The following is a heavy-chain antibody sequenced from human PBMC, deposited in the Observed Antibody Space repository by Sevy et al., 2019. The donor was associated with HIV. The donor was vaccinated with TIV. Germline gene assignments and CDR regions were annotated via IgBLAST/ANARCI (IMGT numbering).Heavy chain of an antibody. D-gene: IGHD4-4*01. J-gene: IGHJ4*02. V-gene: IGHV3-23*01. Sequence: GGSLRLSCAASGFTFSNYAVSWVRQAPGKGLEWVSTISGSGGKTYYADSVKGRFTISRDNSKNTLYLQMNSLRADDTAVYYCARGQSYSNYALFDYWGQGTLVTVSS. CDR1: GFTFSNYA. CDR3: ARGQSYSNYALFDY. CDR2: ISGSGGKT.